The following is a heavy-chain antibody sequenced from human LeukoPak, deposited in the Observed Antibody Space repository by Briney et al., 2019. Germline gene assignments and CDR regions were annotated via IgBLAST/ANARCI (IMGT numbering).Heavy chain of an antibody. CDR3: AGTYYYDSSGPGFDL. D-gene: IGHD3-22*01. J-gene: IGHJ2*01. CDR1: GGSISSSSYY. V-gene: IGHV4-61*01. Sequence: PSETLSLTCTVSGGSISSSSYYWSWIRQPPGKGLEWIGYIYYSGSTNYNPSLKSRVTISVDTSKNQFSLKLSSVTAADTAVYYCAGTYYYDSSGPGFDLWGRGTLVTVSS. CDR2: IYYSGST.